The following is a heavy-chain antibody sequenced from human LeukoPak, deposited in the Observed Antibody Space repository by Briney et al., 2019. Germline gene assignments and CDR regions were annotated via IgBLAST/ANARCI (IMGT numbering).Heavy chain of an antibody. CDR3: ARGPEYGSGWSRGWFDP. J-gene: IGHJ5*02. CDR1: GYTFTTYY. Sequence: ASVKVSCKASGYTFTTYYMEWVRPAPGQGLEWMGIINPRAGSTSYAQKFQGRVTMTRDTSTSTVYMELSSLRSEDTAFYYCARGPEYGSGWSRGWFDPWGQGTLVTVSS. D-gene: IGHD6-19*01. V-gene: IGHV1-46*01. CDR2: INPRAGST.